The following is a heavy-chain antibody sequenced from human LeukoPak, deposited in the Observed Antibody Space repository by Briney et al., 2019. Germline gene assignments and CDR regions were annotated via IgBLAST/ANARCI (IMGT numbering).Heavy chain of an antibody. J-gene: IGHJ6*02. V-gene: IGHV5-10-1*01. CDR3: ARGPSGLDV. Sequence: GESLKISCKGSGYSFTSYWIIWVRQMPGKDLEWMARIDPTDSYTNYSPSFQGHVTISADTSISTAYLQWSSLKASDTAMYYCARGPSGLDVWGQGTPVTVSS. CDR2: IDPTDSYT. CDR1: GYSFTSYW.